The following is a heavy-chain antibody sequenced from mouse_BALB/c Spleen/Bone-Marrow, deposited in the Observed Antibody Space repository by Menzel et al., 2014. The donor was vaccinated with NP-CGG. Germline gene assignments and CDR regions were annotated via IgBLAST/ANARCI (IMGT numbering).Heavy chain of an antibody. Sequence: EVMLVESGPELVKPGASVKISCKTSGYTFTECTMHWVKQSHGKSLEWIGGINPNNGGTSYNQKFKGKATLTVDKSSSTAYMELRSLTSEDSAVYYCARKEYGYDRYFDVWGAGTTVTVSS. J-gene: IGHJ1*01. CDR3: ARKEYGYDRYFDV. V-gene: IGHV1-18*01. CDR1: GYTFTECT. CDR2: INPNNGGT. D-gene: IGHD2-2*01.